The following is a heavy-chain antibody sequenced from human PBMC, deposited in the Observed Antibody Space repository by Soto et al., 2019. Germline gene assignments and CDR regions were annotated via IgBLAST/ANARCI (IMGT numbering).Heavy chain of an antibody. D-gene: IGHD3-10*01. Sequence: VESLKISGNGSGYSCTSYWISWVRQMPGKGLEWMGRIDPSDSYTNYSPSFQGHVTISADKSISTAYLQWSSLKASDTAMYYCATTPYYYGEFDIWGQGTMVTVSS. J-gene: IGHJ3*02. CDR3: ATTPYYYGEFDI. CDR1: GYSCTSYW. V-gene: IGHV5-10-1*01. CDR2: IDPSDSYT.